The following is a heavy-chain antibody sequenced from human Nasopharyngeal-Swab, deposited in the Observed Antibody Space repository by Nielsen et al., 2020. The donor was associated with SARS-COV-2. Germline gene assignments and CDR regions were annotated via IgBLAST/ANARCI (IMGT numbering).Heavy chain of an antibody. V-gene: IGHV1-18*01. D-gene: IGHD2-2*02. CDR2: ISAYNGNT. Sequence: ASVKVSCKASGYTFTSYGISWVRQAPGQGLEGMGWISAYNGNTNYAQKLQGRVTMTTDTSTSTAYMELRSLSSDDTAVYYCARGRVVVPAAIPADYYYGMDVWGQGTTVTVSS. CDR3: ARGRVVVPAAIPADYYYGMDV. J-gene: IGHJ6*02. CDR1: GYTFTSYG.